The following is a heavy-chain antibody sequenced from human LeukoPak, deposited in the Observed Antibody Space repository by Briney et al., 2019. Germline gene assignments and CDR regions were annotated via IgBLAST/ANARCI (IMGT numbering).Heavy chain of an antibody. V-gene: IGHV4-34*01. D-gene: IGHD2-2*01. CDR1: GGSFSGYY. CDR2: INHSGST. CDR3: ARLIVVVPAAIRYFDY. J-gene: IGHJ4*02. Sequence: PSETLSLTCAVYGGSFSGYYWSWIRRPPGKGLEWIGEINHSGSTNYNPSLKSRVTISVDTSKNQFSLKLSSVTAADTAVYYCARLIVVVPAAIRYFDYWGQGTLVTVSS.